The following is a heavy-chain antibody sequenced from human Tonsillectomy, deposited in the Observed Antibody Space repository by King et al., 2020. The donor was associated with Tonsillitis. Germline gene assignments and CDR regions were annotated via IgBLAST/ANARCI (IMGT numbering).Heavy chain of an antibody. CDR2: INPNSGGT. D-gene: IGHD3-22*01. CDR3: ARIASGSGYPYYFDY. CDR1: GYTFTGYY. V-gene: IGHV1-2*02. Sequence: QLVQSGAEVKKPGASVKVSCKASGYTFTGYYMHWVRQAPGQGLEWMGWINPNSGGTNYAQKFQGRVTMTRATSISTAYMELSRLRSDDTAVYYCARIASGSGYPYYFDYWGQGTLVTVSS. J-gene: IGHJ4*02.